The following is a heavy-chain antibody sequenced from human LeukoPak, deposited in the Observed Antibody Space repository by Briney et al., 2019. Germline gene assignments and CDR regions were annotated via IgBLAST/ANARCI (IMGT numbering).Heavy chain of an antibody. CDR1: GYSLSDLS. CDR2: FEPEEGEHGET. V-gene: IGHV1-24*01. J-gene: IGHJ3*02. Sequence: PVASVKVSCRVSGYSLSDLSIHWVRHVPGKGLEWMGGFEPEEGEHGETIHAQKFEGRLTLTEDTATDTAYMELVSLTSADTAVYYCATDRLEIYALHIWGQGTVVTVSS. D-gene: IGHD1-1*01. CDR3: ATDRLEIYALHI.